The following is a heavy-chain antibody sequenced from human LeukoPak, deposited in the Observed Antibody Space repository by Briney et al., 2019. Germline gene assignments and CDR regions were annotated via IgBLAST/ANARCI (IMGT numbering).Heavy chain of an antibody. CDR1: GFTFSNAW. V-gene: IGHV3-15*01. CDR3: ARAPGYRGFLDY. Sequence: GGSLRLSCAASGFTFSNAWMSWVRQAPGKGLEWVGRIKSKTDGGTTDYAAPVKGRFTISRDNAKNSLYLQMNSLRAEDTAVYYCARAPGYRGFLDYWGQGNLVTVSS. CDR2: IKSKTDGGTT. D-gene: IGHD5-18*01. J-gene: IGHJ4*02.